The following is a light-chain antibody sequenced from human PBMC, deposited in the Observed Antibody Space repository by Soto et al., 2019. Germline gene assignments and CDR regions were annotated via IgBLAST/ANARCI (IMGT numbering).Light chain of an antibody. V-gene: IGLV2-14*01. CDR2: DVS. CDR1: SSDVGGYNY. Sequence: QSALTQPASASGYPGQSITISCTGTSSDVGGYNYVSWYQQHPGKAPKLMIYDVSNRPSGVSNRFSGSKSGNTASLTISGLQAEDEADYYCSSYTTSGSLVFGGGTKLTVL. J-gene: IGLJ2*01. CDR3: SSYTTSGSLV.